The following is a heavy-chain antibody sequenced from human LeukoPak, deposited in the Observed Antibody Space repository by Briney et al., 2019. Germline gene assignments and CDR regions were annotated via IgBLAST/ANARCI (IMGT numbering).Heavy chain of an antibody. CDR2: IYHSGST. J-gene: IGHJ5*02. CDR1: GYSISSGYY. V-gene: IGHV4-38-2*02. D-gene: IGHD6-19*01. CDR3: ARNVGWYSHDT. Sequence: PSETLSLTCTVSGYSISSGYYWGWIRQPPGKGLEWIGSIYHSGSTYYNPSLKSRVTISVDTSKNQFSLQLTSVTAADTAVYYCARNVGWYSHDTWGQGTLVTVSS.